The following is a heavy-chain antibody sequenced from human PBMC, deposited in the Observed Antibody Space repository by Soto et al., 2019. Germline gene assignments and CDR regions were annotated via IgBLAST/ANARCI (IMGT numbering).Heavy chain of an antibody. J-gene: IGHJ4*02. V-gene: IGHV3-7*01. CDR2: IKQDGSEK. CDR1: GFTFSTYW. Sequence: EVQLVESGGGLVQPGGSLRLSCAASGFTFSTYWMNWVRQAPGKGLEWVANIKQDGSEKYYVDSVKGRFTISRDNAKNSLYLQRNSLRAEDTAVYYCARDRGYCSGGTCYSVLDYWGQGILVTVSS. CDR3: ARDRGYCSGGTCYSVLDY. D-gene: IGHD2-15*01.